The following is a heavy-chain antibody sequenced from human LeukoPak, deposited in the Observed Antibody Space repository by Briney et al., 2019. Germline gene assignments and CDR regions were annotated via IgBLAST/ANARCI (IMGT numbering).Heavy chain of an antibody. CDR3: ARGYFVGVYSGYDFGLNWFDP. CDR2: IIPIFGTT. CDR1: GDTFSSYA. J-gene: IGHJ5*02. D-gene: IGHD5-12*01. Sequence: GASVKVSCKASGDTFSSYAINWVRQAPGQGLEWMGSIIPIFGTTNYAQKFQGRVTITADKSTSTAYMELSSLRSEDTAVYYCARGYFVGVYSGYDFGLNWFDPWGQGTLVTVSS. V-gene: IGHV1-69*06.